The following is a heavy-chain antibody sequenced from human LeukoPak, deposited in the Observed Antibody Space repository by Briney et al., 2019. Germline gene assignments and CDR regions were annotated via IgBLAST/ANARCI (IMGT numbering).Heavy chain of an antibody. CDR2: ISGSGGST. D-gene: IGHD1-26*01. CDR1: GFTFSSYA. Sequence: PGGSLRLSCAAYGFTFSSYAMSWVRQAPGKGLEWVSAISGSGGSTYYADSVKGRFTISRDNSKNTLYLQMNSLRAEDTAVYYCAKFGSYYGVFIDYWGQGTLVTVSS. J-gene: IGHJ4*02. CDR3: AKFGSYYGVFIDY. V-gene: IGHV3-23*01.